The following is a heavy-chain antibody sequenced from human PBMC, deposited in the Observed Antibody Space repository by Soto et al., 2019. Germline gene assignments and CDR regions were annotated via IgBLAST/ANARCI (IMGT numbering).Heavy chain of an antibody. Sequence: SETLSLTCAVYGGSFSGYYWSWIRQPPRKGLEWIGEINHSGSTNYNPSLKSRVTISVDTSKNQFSLKLSSVTAADTAVYYCARTNRYSGYDYHYGMDVWGQGTTVTVSS. CDR2: INHSGST. J-gene: IGHJ6*02. CDR3: ARTNRYSGYDYHYGMDV. CDR1: GGSFSGYY. D-gene: IGHD5-12*01. V-gene: IGHV4-34*01.